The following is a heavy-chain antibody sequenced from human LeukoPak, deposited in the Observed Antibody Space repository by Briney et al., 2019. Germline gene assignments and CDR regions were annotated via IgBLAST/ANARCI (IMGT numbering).Heavy chain of an antibody. CDR2: IRYDGSNK. D-gene: IGHD3-9*01. V-gene: IGHV3-30*02. J-gene: IGHJ4*02. CDR3: AKVKPRYFEWFDENYFDY. CDR1: GFTFSSYC. Sequence: GGTLRLSCAASGFTFSSYCMHWVRQAPGKGLEWVAFIRYDGSNKYYADSVKGRFTISRDNSKNTLYLQMNSLRAEDTAVYYCAKVKPRYFEWFDENYFDYWGQGTLVTVSS.